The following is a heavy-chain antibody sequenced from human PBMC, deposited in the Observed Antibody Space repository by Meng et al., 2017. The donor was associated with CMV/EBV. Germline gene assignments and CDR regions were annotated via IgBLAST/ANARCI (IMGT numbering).Heavy chain of an antibody. Sequence: GESLKISCAASGFTFSSYWMHWVRQAPGKGLVWVSRINSDGSSTSYADSVKGRFTISRDNAKNTLYLQMNSLRAEDTAVYYCARETQKWEPNLYFDYWGQGTLVTVSS. CDR1: GFTFSSYW. CDR2: INSDGSST. J-gene: IGHJ4*02. D-gene: IGHD1-26*01. V-gene: IGHV3-74*01. CDR3: ARETQKWEPNLYFDY.